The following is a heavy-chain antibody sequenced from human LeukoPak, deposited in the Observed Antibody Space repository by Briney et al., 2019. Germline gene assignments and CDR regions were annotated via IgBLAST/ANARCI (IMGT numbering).Heavy chain of an antibody. J-gene: IGHJ3*02. CDR3: AKDFVARNGVFDAFDI. Sequence: GGSLRLSCAASGFTFGDYSMSWVRQTPGKGLGWAASIGGGGVDADYPDSMKGRFTVSRDNPKNTLYLQMNSLRVEDTATYYCAKDFVARNGVFDAFDIWGQGTRVTVSS. D-gene: IGHD3-10*01. V-gene: IGHV3-23*01. CDR1: GFTFGDYS. CDR2: IGGGGVDA.